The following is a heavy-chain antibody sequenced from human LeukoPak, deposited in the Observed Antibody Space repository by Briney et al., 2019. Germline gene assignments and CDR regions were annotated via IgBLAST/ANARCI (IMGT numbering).Heavy chain of an antibody. CDR2: IKQDGSEK. Sequence: PGGSLRLSCAASGFTFSSYGMHWVRQAPGKGLEWVANIKQDGSEKYYVDSVKGRFTISRDNAKNSLYLQMNSLRAEDTAVYYCARYYDFWSGYGFDYWGQGTLVTVSS. CDR1: GFTFSSYG. CDR3: ARYYDFWSGYGFDY. V-gene: IGHV3-7*01. D-gene: IGHD3-3*01. J-gene: IGHJ4*02.